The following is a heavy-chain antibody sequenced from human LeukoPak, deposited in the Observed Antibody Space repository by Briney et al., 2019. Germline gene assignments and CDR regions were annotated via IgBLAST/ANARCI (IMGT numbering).Heavy chain of an antibody. CDR2: INPNSGGT. Sequence: ASVKVSCKASGYTFTGSYMHWVRQAPGQGLEWMGWINPNSGGTNYAQKFQGRVTMTRDTSISTAYMELSRLRSDDTAVYYCARGGIAACRGGVNWFDPWGQGTLVTVSS. CDR3: ARGGIAACRGGVNWFDP. V-gene: IGHV1-2*02. D-gene: IGHD6-6*01. CDR1: GYTFTGSY. J-gene: IGHJ5*02.